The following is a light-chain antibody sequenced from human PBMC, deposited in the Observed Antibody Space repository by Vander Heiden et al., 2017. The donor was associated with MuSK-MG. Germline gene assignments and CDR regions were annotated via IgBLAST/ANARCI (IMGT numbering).Light chain of an antibody. CDR1: QSVLYSSNNKNY. CDR3: QQYYSTPPAYT. Sequence: DIVMTQSPDSLAVSRGERATINCKSSQSVLYSSNNKNYLAWYQQKPGQPPKLLIYWASTRESGVPDRFSGSGSGTDFSLTISSLQAEDVAVYYCQQYYSTPPAYTFGQGTKLEI. V-gene: IGKV4-1*01. J-gene: IGKJ2*01. CDR2: WAS.